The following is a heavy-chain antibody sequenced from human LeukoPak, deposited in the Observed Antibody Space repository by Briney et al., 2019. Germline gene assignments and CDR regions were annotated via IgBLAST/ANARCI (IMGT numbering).Heavy chain of an antibody. V-gene: IGHV3-9*01. J-gene: IGHJ4*02. CDR1: GFTFDDYA. Sequence: GRSLRLSCAASGFTFDDYAMHWVRQAPGKGLEWVSGISWNSGSIGYADSVKGRFTISRDNAKNSLYLQMNSLRAEDTAVYYCANEPWGSYPTDIDYWGQGTLVTVSS. CDR3: ANEPWGSYPTDIDY. CDR2: ISWNSGSI. D-gene: IGHD3-16*02.